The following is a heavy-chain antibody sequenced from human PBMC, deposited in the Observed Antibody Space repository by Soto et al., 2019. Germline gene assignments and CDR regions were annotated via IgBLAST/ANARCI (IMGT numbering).Heavy chain of an antibody. J-gene: IGHJ4*02. V-gene: IGHV4-30-2*01. CDR1: GDSITSGGYS. Sequence: QVQLQESGSGLVKPSETLSLTCSVSGDSITSGGYSWSWIRQPPRRGLEWIGYIYHTGSASYSPSLKGRVTISVDKSKNQFSLSLNSVTAADTAIYYCARAHYGPSGYGFDSWGQGSLFTVSS. CDR2: IYHTGSA. D-gene: IGHD3-22*01. CDR3: ARAHYGPSGYGFDS.